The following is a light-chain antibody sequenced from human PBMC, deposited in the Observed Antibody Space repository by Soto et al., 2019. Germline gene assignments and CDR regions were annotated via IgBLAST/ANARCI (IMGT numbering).Light chain of an antibody. V-gene: IGKV3-20*01. Sequence: MLTQSPGTLSLSPGETATLSCRASQSVSSSYLAWYQQKPGQAPRLLIYGASSRATGIPDRFSGSGSGTDFTLTISRLEPEDFAVYYCQQYGSSRWTFGQGTKVDIK. CDR3: QQYGSSRWT. J-gene: IGKJ1*01. CDR2: GAS. CDR1: QSVSSSY.